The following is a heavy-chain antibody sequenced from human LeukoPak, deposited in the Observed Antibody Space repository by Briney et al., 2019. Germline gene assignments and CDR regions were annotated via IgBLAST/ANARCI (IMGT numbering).Heavy chain of an antibody. D-gene: IGHD6-19*01. V-gene: IGHV4-59*01. CDR2: IYYSGST. CDR1: GGSISSYY. J-gene: IGHJ4*02. CDR3: ARVRIAVAGTFDY. Sequence: SETLSLTCTVSGGSISSYYWSWIRQPPGKGLEWIGYIYYSGSTNYNPSLKSRVTISVDTSKNQFSLKLSSVTAADTAVYYCARVRIAVAGTFDYWGQGTLVTVSS.